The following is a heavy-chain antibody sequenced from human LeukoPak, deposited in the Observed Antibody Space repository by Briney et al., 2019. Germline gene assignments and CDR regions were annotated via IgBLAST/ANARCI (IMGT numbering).Heavy chain of an antibody. CDR3: AKATYYDFWSGPLGAFDI. CDR1: GFTFSSYA. V-gene: IGHV3-23*01. CDR2: ISGSGGST. J-gene: IGHJ3*02. D-gene: IGHD3-3*01. Sequence: GGSLRLSCAASGFTFSSYAMSWVRQAPGKGLDWVSAISGSGGSTYYADSVKGRFTISRDNSKNTLYLQMNSLRAEDTAVYYCAKATYYDFWSGPLGAFDIWGQGTMVTVSS.